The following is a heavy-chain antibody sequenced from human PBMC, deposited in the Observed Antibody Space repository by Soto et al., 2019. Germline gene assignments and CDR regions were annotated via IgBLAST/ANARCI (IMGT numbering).Heavy chain of an antibody. CDR2: IYYSGST. CDR3: ARGTGTFDY. D-gene: IGHD1-7*01. J-gene: IGHJ4*02. Sequence: SETLSLTCTVSGGSISSYYWSWIRQPPGKGLEWIGYIYYSGSTNYNPSLKSRVTISVDTSKNQFSLKLSSVTAADTAVYYCARGTGTFDYWGQGTLVTVSS. V-gene: IGHV4-59*01. CDR1: GGSISSYY.